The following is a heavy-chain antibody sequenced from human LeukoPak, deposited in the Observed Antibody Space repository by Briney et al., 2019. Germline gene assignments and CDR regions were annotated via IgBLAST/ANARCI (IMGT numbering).Heavy chain of an antibody. CDR3: AGDKGIFGGVPRGYYYYGMDV. V-gene: IGHV1-18*01. J-gene: IGHJ6*02. D-gene: IGHD3-3*01. CDR1: GYTFTSYG. CDR2: ISAYNGNT. Sequence: ASVRVSCKASGYTFTSYGISWVRQAPGQGLEWMGWISAYNGNTNYAQKLQGRVTMTTDTSTSTAYMELRSLRSDDTAVYYCAGDKGIFGGVPRGYYYYGMDVWGQGTTVTVSS.